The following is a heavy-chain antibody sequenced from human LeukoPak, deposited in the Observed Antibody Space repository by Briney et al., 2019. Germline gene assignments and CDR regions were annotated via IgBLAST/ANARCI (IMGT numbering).Heavy chain of an antibody. CDR2: TSAYNGNT. J-gene: IGHJ4*02. CDR1: GYTFTNYA. CDR3: ARVRNSGFRYVDS. D-gene: IGHD5-12*01. V-gene: IGHV1-18*01. Sequence: ASVKVSCKASGYTFTNYAISWVRQAPGQGLEWVGWTSAYNGNTNYAQKLQGRVTMTTDTSTSTAYMDLRSLRSDDTAVYYCARVRNSGFRYVDSWGQGTLVTVSS.